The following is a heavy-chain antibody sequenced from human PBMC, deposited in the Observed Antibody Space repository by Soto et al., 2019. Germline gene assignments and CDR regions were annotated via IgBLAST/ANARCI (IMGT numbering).Heavy chain of an antibody. D-gene: IGHD3-22*01. V-gene: IGHV1-69*13. CDR2: IIPIFGTA. CDR1: GGTFSSYA. J-gene: IGHJ6*02. CDR3: ARSVRGDYYDSSGYYNYYYYYGMDV. Sequence: SVKVSFKASGGTFSSYAISWVRQAPGQGLEWMGGIIPIFGTANYAQKFQGRVTITADESTSTAYMELSSLRPEDTAVYYCARSVRGDYYDSSGYYNYYYYYGMDVWGQGTTVTVSS.